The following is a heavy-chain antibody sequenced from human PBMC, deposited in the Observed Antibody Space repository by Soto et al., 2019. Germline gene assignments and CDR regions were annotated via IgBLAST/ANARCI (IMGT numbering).Heavy chain of an antibody. CDR2: ISYDGSNK. J-gene: IGHJ4*02. D-gene: IGHD6-19*01. CDR3: AKDSRAVARTFDY. V-gene: IGHV3-30*18. CDR1: GFIFSSYG. Sequence: PGGSLRLSCAASGFIFSSYGMHWVRQAPGKGLEWVAVISYDGSNKYYADSVKGRFTISRDNSKNTLCLQMNSLRAEDTAVYYCAKDSRAVARTFDYWGQGALVTVSS.